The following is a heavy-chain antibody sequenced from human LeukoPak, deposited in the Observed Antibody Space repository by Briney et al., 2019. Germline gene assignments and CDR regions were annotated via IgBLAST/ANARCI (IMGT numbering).Heavy chain of an antibody. CDR2: ISDSGGRT. CDR1: GFSFSSYA. CDR3: AKWGNGLDV. D-gene: IGHD3-16*01. J-gene: IGHJ6*02. V-gene: IGHV3-23*01. Sequence: GGSLRLSCAASGFSFSSYAMSWVRQAPGKGLEWVSGISDSGGRTYYADAVKGRFTISRDNSKNSLNLQMNSLRAEDTAVYYCAKWGNGLDVWGQGTTVTVS.